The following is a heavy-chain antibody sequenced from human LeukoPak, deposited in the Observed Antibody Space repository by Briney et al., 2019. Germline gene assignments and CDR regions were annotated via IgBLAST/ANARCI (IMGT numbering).Heavy chain of an antibody. CDR3: ARDSKRDGYNPRGYYVDY. V-gene: IGHV3-48*02. Sequence: GGSLTLSCAASGFTFSSYSMNWVRQAPGKGLEWVSYISRYSSTIYYADSVKGRFTISRDNAKHSPSLQMYSLTDEESAVYYCARDSKRDGYNPRGYYVDYWGQGKLVTVSS. D-gene: IGHD5-24*01. J-gene: IGHJ4*02. CDR2: ISRYSSTI. CDR1: GFTFSSYS.